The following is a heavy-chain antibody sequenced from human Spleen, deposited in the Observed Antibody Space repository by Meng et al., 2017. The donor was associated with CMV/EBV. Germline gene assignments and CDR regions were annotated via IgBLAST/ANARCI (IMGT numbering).Heavy chain of an antibody. Sequence: ETLSLTCAVYGGSFSGYYWSWIRQPPGKGLEWVGRIESKTDGGTTDYAAPVKGRFTISRNDSKSTLYLQMNSLKTEDTAIYYCTTVKRSFDFWGQGTLVTVSS. V-gene: IGHV3-15*04. CDR1: GGSFSGYY. CDR2: IESKTDGGTT. CDR3: TTVKRSFDF. J-gene: IGHJ4*02.